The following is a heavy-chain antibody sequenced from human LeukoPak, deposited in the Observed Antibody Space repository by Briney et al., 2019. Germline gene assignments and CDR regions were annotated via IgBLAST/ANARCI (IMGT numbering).Heavy chain of an antibody. V-gene: IGHV1-69*13. CDR1: GGTFSSYA. J-gene: IGHJ6*03. CDR2: ITPIFGTA. Sequence: ASVKVSCKASGGTFSSYAISWVRQAPGQGLEWMGGITPIFGTANYAQKFQGRVTITADESTSTAYMELSSLRSEDTAVYYCARAVAPTPYYYYYMDVWGKGTTVTISS. D-gene: IGHD6-19*01. CDR3: ARAVAPTPYYYYYMDV.